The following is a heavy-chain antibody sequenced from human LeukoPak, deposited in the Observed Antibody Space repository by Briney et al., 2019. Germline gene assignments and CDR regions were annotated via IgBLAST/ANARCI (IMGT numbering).Heavy chain of an antibody. V-gene: IGHV3-23*01. J-gene: IGHJ6*02. D-gene: IGHD1-26*01. Sequence: PGGSLRLSCAASGFTFSSYAMSWVRQAPGKGLEWVSAISGSGGSTYYADSVKGRFTISRDNSKNTMYLQMNSLRAEDTAVYYCARRELLSKSQYNGMDVWGQGTTVTVSS. CDR1: GFTFSSYA. CDR3: ARRELLSKSQYNGMDV. CDR2: ISGSGGST.